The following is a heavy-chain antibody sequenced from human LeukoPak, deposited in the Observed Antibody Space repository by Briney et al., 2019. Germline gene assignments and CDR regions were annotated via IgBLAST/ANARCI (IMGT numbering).Heavy chain of an antibody. V-gene: IGHV1-18*01. CDR3: ARDPSNTSGWKTWFDT. Sequence: ASVKVSCKASGYTFTSYGISWVRQAPGQGLEWMGWISCYNGDTHYAQKLQGRVTLTTDTPTTTVYMELRSLRFDDTAVYYCARDPSNTSGWKTWFDTWGQGTPVTVSS. D-gene: IGHD6-19*01. J-gene: IGHJ5*02. CDR2: ISCYNGDT. CDR1: GYTFTSYG.